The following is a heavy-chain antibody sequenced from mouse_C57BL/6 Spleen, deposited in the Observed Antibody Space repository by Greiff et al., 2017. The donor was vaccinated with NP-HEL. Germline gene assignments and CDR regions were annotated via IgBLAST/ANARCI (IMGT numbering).Heavy chain of an antibody. CDR3: ARDRSLYWYFDV. CDR2: ISYDGSN. J-gene: IGHJ1*03. V-gene: IGHV3-6*01. D-gene: IGHD6-2*01. Sequence: EVKLVESGPGLVKPSQSLSLPCSVTGYSITSGYYWNWIRQFPGNKLEWMGYISYDGSNNYNPSLKNRISITRDTSKNQFFLKLNSVTTEDTATYYCARDRSLYWYFDVWGTGTTVTVSS. CDR1: GYSITSGYY.